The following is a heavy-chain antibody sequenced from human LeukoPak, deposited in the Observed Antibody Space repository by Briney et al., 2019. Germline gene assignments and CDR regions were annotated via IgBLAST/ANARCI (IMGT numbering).Heavy chain of an antibody. D-gene: IGHD5-18*01. CDR1: GFTFSSYV. V-gene: IGHV3-23*01. CDR2: ISGSGGST. J-gene: IGHJ4*02. CDR3: ARDSSSKQQLWFVY. Sequence: PGGSLRLSCAASGFTFSSYVMNWVRQAPGKGLEWVSAISGSGGSTYYADSVKGRFTISRDNSKKTLYLQMNSLRAEDTAVYYCARDSSSKQQLWFVYWGQGTLVTVSS.